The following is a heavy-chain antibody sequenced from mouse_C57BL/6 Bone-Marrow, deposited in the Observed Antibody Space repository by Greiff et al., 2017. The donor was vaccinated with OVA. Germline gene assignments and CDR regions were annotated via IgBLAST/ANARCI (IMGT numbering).Heavy chain of an antibody. CDR2: ISYSGST. CDR1: GYSITSGYD. D-gene: IGHD2-3*01. Sequence: EVQRVESGPGMVKPSQSLSLTCTVTGYSITSGYDWHWIRHFPGNKLEWMGYISYSGSTNYNPSLKSRISITHDTSKNHFFLKLNSVTTEDTATYYCARGLYDFDYWGQGTTLTVSS. V-gene: IGHV3-1*01. J-gene: IGHJ2*01. CDR3: ARGLYDFDY.